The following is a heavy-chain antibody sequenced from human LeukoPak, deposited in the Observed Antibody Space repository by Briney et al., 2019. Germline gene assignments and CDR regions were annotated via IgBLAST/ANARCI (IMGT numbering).Heavy chain of an antibody. CDR1: GFTFSSYS. J-gene: IGHJ4*02. V-gene: IGHV3-21*01. Sequence: GGSLRLSCAASGFTFSSYSMNWVRQAPGKGLEWVSSISNSSSYIYYADSVKGRFTISRDNAKNSLYLQMNSLRAEDTAVYYCARVDTAMVPHYWGQGTLVTVSS. CDR3: ARVDTAMVPHY. D-gene: IGHD5-18*01. CDR2: ISNSSSYI.